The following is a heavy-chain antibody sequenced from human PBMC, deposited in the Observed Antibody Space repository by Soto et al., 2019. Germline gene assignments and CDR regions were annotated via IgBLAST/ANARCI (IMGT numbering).Heavy chain of an antibody. V-gene: IGHV3-33*01. CDR2: IWYDGSNK. CDR3: ARDGAFGRDCSSTSCYAVRYYYYGMDV. Sequence: GGSLRLSCAASGFTFSSYGMHWVRQAPGKGLEWVAVIWYDGSNKYYADSVKGRFTISRDNSKNTLYLQMNSLRAEDTAVYYCARDGAFGRDCSSTSCYAVRYYYYGMDVWGQGTTVTVSS. CDR1: GFTFSSYG. D-gene: IGHD2-2*01. J-gene: IGHJ6*02.